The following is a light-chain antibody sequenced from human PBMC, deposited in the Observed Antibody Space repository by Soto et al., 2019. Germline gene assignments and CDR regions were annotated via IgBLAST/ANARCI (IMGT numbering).Light chain of an antibody. CDR1: QSVSKW. CDR2: DAS. Sequence: IQMTQSPSTLSGSVGDRVTITCRASQSVSKWLAWYQQKPGKAPTLLMYDASNLQGGVPSRFSGSGSGTDFTLTISSLQPEDFATYYCQQSYSTPSITFGQGTRPAIK. V-gene: IGKV1-39*01. CDR3: QQSYSTPSIT. J-gene: IGKJ5*01.